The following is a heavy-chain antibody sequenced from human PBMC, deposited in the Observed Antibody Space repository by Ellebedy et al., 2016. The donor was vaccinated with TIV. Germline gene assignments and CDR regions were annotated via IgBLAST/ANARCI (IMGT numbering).Heavy chain of an antibody. CDR2: ISAYNGNT. Sequence: ASVKVSCXASGYTFTSYGISWVRQAPGQGLEWMGWISAYNGNTNYAQKLQGRVTMTTDTSTSTAYMELRSLTSDDTAMYYCATDLYDGYISGYFGLWGRGTLVTVSS. CDR1: GYTFTSYG. J-gene: IGHJ2*01. CDR3: ATDLYDGYISGYFGL. D-gene: IGHD5-24*01. V-gene: IGHV1-18*01.